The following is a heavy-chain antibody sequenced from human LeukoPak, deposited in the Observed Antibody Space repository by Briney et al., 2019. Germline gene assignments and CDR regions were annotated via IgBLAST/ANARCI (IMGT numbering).Heavy chain of an antibody. D-gene: IGHD4-4*01. CDR3: ARGHYSELMYYFDY. CDR2: INPNSGGT. J-gene: IGHJ4*02. CDR1: GYTFTAYY. Sequence: ASVKVSCKASGYTFTAYYMHWVRQAPGQGLEWMGWINPNSGGTNYAQKFQGRVTMTRDTSISTAYMELSRLRSDDTAVYYCARGHYSELMYYFDYWGQGTLVTVSS. V-gene: IGHV1-2*02.